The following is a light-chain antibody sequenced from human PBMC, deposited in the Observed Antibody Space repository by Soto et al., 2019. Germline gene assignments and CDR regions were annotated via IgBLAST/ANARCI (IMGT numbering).Light chain of an antibody. Sequence: DIQMTQSPSSLSASVGDRVTITCRASENSNRHLNWYQQQPGKAPKLLIYAASSLQNGVPSRFRGGGSGTDFTLIITNLQPADFATYYCHQTYTALSITFGQGTRLEIK. CDR1: ENSNRH. CDR3: HQTYTALSIT. J-gene: IGKJ5*01. CDR2: AAS. V-gene: IGKV1-39*01.